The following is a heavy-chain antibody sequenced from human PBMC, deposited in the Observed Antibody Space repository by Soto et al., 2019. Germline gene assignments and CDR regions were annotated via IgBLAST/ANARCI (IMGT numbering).Heavy chain of an antibody. Sequence: GGSLRLSCAASGFTFSSYAMHWVRQAPGKGLEWVAVISYDGSNKYYADSVKGRFTISRDNSKNTLYLQMNSLRAEDTAVYYCARGVPTYYDFWSGYENWFDPWGQGTLVTVSS. CDR2: ISYDGSNK. D-gene: IGHD3-3*01. CDR3: ARGVPTYYDFWSGYENWFDP. V-gene: IGHV3-30-3*01. J-gene: IGHJ5*02. CDR1: GFTFSSYA.